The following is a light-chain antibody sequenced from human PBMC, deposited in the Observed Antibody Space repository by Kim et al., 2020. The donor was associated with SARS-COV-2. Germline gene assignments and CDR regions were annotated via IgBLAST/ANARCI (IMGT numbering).Light chain of an antibody. V-gene: IGKV3-15*01. J-gene: IGKJ2*01. CDR2: GAF. CDR1: QFINNN. CDR3: QQYNAWPPYT. Sequence: ASPEEGATVSCRASQFINNNLAWYQQKPDQAPRLLIYGAFTRATGVPFRFSGGGSGTEFTLTISSLQSEDVAVYYCQQYNAWPPYTFGQGTKLEI.